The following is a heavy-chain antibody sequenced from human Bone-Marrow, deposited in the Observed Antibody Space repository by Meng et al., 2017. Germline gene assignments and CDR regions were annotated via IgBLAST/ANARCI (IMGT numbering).Heavy chain of an antibody. Sequence: SLKISCAASGFTFDDYAMHWVRQAPGKGLEWVSGISWNSGSIGYADSVKGRFTISRDNAKNSLYLQMNSLRAEDTALYYCARDRESIVVVTASQFDYWGQGTLVTVSS. V-gene: IGHV3-9*01. CDR3: ARDRESIVVVTASQFDY. D-gene: IGHD2-21*02. CDR2: ISWNSGSI. CDR1: GFTFDDYA. J-gene: IGHJ4*02.